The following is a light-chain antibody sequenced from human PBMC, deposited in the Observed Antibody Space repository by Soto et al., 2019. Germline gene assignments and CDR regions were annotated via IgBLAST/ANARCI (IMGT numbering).Light chain of an antibody. CDR2: VAS. CDR3: QQTCSLPPLT. Sequence: DIQLTQSPSSLSASVVDRVTSTCRASQCVTTYLNWYQQKPGKAPKLLIYVASTLQSGVPSRFNGSGYGTAFNLTISSLQPEDFATYFCQQTCSLPPLTFGGGTKVEI. J-gene: IGKJ4*01. CDR1: QCVTTY. V-gene: IGKV1-39*01.